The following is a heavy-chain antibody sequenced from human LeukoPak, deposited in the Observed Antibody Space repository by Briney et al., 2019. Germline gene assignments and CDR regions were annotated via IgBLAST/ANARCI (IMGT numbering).Heavy chain of an antibody. CDR2: IYYSGST. V-gene: IGHV4-30-4*01. Sequence: SQTLSLTCTVSGGSISSDDYYWSWIRQPPGKGLEWIGYIYYSGSTYYNPSLKSRVTISVDTSKNQFSLKLSSVTAADTAVYYCARDSSGYQDFDYWGQGTLVTVSS. J-gene: IGHJ4*02. CDR1: GGSISSDDYY. D-gene: IGHD3-22*01. CDR3: ARDSSGYQDFDY.